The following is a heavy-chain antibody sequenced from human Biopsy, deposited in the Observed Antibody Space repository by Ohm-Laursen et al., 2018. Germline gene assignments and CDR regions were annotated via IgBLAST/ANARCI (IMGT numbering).Heavy chain of an antibody. CDR1: GFTFGHYA. J-gene: IGHJ2*01. D-gene: IGHD6-19*01. CDR3: ARGLSSGWYGYFDV. V-gene: IGHV3-33*04. CDR2: IWYDGTNE. Sequence: RSLRLSCAASGFTFGHYAMHWVRQAPGKGLEWISLIWYDGTNEDYADSVKGRFTISRDNSKNTLYLQINTLTFEDTAFYYCARGLSSGWYGYFDVWGRGTLVTVSS.